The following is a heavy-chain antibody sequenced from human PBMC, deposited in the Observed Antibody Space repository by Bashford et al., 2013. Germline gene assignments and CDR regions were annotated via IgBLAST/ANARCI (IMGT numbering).Heavy chain of an antibody. J-gene: IGHJ3*02. CDR2: IDPSDSYT. Sequence: GESLKISCKGSGYSFTSYWISWVRQMPGKGLEWMGRIDPSDSYTNYSPSFQGHVTISADKSLNTAYLQWGSLKASDTAIYFCARANTYCSSTSCPDDAFDIWGQGTMVTVSS. CDR1: GYSFTSYW. D-gene: IGHD2-2*01. V-gene: IGHV5-10-1*01. CDR3: ARANTYCSSTSCPDDAFDI.